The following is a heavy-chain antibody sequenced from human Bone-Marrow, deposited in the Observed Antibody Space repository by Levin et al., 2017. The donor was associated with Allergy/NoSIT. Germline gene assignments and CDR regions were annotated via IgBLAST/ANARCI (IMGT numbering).Heavy chain of an antibody. V-gene: IGHV1-69*02. J-gene: IGHJ5*02. Sequence: SVKVSCKASGGTFSSYTISWVRQAPGQGLEWMGRIIPILGIANYAQKFQGRVTITADKSTSTAYMELSSLRSEDTAVYYCARAFFRRAGPSPIAGDWFDPWGQGTLVTVSS. CDR3: ARAFFRRAGPSPIAGDWFDP. CDR2: IIPILGIA. D-gene: IGHD6-19*01. CDR1: GGTFSSYT.